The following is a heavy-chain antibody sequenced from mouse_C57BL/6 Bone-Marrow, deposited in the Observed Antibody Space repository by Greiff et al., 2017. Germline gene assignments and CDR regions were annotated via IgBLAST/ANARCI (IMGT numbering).Heavy chain of an antibody. CDR1: GYTFTSYW. Sequence: QVQLQQPGAELVKPGASVKLSCKASGYTFTSYWMQWVKQRPGQGLEWIGEIDPSDSYTNYNQKFKGKATLTVDTSSSTAYMQLSSLTSEDSAVYYCARWGSSSSYWGQGTSVTVSS. V-gene: IGHV1-50*01. CDR2: IDPSDSYT. D-gene: IGHD1-1*01. CDR3: ARWGSSSSY. J-gene: IGHJ4*01.